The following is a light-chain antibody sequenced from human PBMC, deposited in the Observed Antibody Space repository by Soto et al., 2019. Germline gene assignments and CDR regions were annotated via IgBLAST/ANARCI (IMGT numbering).Light chain of an antibody. Sequence: ESVLTQSPGTLSLSPGERATLSCRASQSVNIYLAWYQQKPGQAPRLLIFGASYRATGIPARFSGSGSGTEFNLPISSLQSEDFAVYFCQQYDDWLRLTFGGGTKVDIK. CDR2: GAS. CDR3: QQYDDWLRLT. V-gene: IGKV3D-15*01. J-gene: IGKJ4*01. CDR1: QSVNIY.